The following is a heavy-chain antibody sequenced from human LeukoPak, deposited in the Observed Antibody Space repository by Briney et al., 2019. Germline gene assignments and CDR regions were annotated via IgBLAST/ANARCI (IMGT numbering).Heavy chain of an antibody. J-gene: IGHJ4*02. CDR3: ARAVTDYVWGSYPGDY. CDR2: ISYDGSNK. CDR1: GFTFSSYA. D-gene: IGHD3-16*02. Sequence: GGSLRLSCAASGFTFSSYAMHWVRQAPGKGLEWVAVISYDGSNKYYADSVKGRFTISRDNSKNTLYLQMNGLRAEDTAVYYCARAVTDYVWGSYPGDYWGQGTLVTVSS. V-gene: IGHV3-30-3*01.